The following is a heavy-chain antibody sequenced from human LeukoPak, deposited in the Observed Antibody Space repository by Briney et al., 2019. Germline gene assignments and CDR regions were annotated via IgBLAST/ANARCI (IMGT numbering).Heavy chain of an antibody. CDR1: GGSISSYY. D-gene: IGHD3-10*01. CDR3: ARHSMVRGMQGLFDY. J-gene: IGHJ4*02. V-gene: IGHV4-59*08. CDR2: IYYSGST. Sequence: SETLSLTCTVSGGSISSYYWSWIRQPPGKGLEWIGYIYYSGSTNYNPSLKSRVTISVDTSKNQFSLKLSSVTAADTAVYYCARHSMVRGMQGLFDYWGQGTLVTVSS.